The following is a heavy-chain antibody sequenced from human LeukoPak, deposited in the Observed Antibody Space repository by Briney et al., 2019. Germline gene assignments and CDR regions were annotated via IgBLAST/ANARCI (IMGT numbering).Heavy chain of an antibody. D-gene: IGHD1-26*01. CDR2: IYHSGST. Sequence: SETLSPTCAVSGGSISSSNWWSWVRQPPGKGLEWIGEIYHSGSTNYNPSLKSRVTISVDKSKNQFSLKLSSVTAADTAVYYCARVSSGATTVDYWGQGTLVTVSS. CDR1: GGSISSSNW. J-gene: IGHJ4*02. V-gene: IGHV4-4*02. CDR3: ARVSSGATTVDY.